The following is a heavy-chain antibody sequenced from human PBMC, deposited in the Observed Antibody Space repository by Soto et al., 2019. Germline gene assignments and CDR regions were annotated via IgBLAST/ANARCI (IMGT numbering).Heavy chain of an antibody. J-gene: IGHJ3*02. V-gene: IGHV4-59*06. Sequence: VQLVESGGGLVQPGGSLRLSCAASEFTFSTYSMNWVRQAPGKGLEWIGYIYYSGSTYYNPSLKSRVTISVDTSKNQFSLKLSSVTAADTAVYYCARGRKDLLTGAFDIWGQGTMVTVSS. CDR1: EFTFSTYS. D-gene: IGHD2-15*01. CDR3: ARGRKDLLTGAFDI. CDR2: IYYSGST.